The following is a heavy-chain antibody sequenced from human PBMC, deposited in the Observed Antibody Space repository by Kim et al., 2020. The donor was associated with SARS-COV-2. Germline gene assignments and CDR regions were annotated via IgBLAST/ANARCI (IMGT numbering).Heavy chain of an antibody. J-gene: IGHJ4*02. D-gene: IGHD1-26*01. CDR1: GFTFSSYW. CDR2: INEDGSHK. CDR3: ATGGRGDY. V-gene: IGHV3-7*01. Sequence: GGSLRLSCAASGFTFSSYWMSWVRQAPGKGLEWVANINEDGSHKFYVDSVKGRFTISRDNAKNSLYLQMNSLRAEDTALYYCATGGRGDYWGQGTLVTVSS.